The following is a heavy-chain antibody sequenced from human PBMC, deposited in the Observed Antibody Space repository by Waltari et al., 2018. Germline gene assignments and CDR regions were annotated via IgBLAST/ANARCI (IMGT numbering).Heavy chain of an antibody. V-gene: IGHV4-39*01. CDR3: ARHESAADIYWYFDL. J-gene: IGHJ2*01. D-gene: IGHD6-13*01. CDR2: IYYSGSA. Sequence: QLQLQESGPGLVKPSETLSLTCTVSGGSISSSSYYWGWIRQPPGKGLEWIGSIYYSGSAYYTPSLKSRVTISVDTSKTQFSRKMSSVTAADTAVYYCARHESAADIYWYFDLWGRGTLVTVSS. CDR1: GGSISSSSYY.